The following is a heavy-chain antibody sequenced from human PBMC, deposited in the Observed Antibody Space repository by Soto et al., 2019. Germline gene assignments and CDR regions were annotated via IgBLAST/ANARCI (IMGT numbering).Heavy chain of an antibody. CDR3: ARDLTDYDILTGYSDYYYGMDV. J-gene: IGHJ6*02. Sequence: SETLSLTCTVSGGSISSYYWSWIWQPPGKGLEWIGYIYYSGSTNYNPSLKSRVTISVDTSKNQFSLKLSSVTAADTAVYYCARDLTDYDILTGYSDYYYGMDVWGQGTTVT. V-gene: IGHV4-59*01. D-gene: IGHD3-9*01. CDR2: IYYSGST. CDR1: GGSISSYY.